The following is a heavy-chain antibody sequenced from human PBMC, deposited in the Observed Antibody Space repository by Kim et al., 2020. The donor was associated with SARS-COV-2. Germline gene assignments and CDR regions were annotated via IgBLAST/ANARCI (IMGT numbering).Heavy chain of an antibody. CDR2: ISSSSSYI. Sequence: GGSLRLSCAASGFTFSSYSMNWVRQAPGKGLEWVSTISSSSSYIYYADSVKGRFTISRDNAKNSLYLQMNSLRAEDTAVYYCARDGDPFVGASREDYWGQGTLVTVSS. D-gene: IGHD1-26*01. CDR1: GFTFSSYS. V-gene: IGHV3-21*01. CDR3: ARDGDPFVGASREDY. J-gene: IGHJ4*02.